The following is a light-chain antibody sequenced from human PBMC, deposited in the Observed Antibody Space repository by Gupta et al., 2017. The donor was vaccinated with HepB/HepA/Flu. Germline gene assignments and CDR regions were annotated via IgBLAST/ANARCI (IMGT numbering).Light chain of an antibody. J-gene: IGKJ1*01. Sequence: EVVLTQSPGTLSLSPGEAATLSCRASQSFSSNHLAWYQQKPGQAPRLIIDGGSLRATDIPFRFSGRGSGTHFTLTISRLETEDFGMYFCQYHGASPWPCGQGTKVEI. CDR3: QYHGASPWP. CDR1: QSFSSNH. CDR2: GGS. V-gene: IGKV3-20*01.